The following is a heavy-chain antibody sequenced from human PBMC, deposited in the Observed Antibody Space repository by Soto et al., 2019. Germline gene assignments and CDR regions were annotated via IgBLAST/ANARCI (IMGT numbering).Heavy chain of an antibody. D-gene: IGHD3-10*01. V-gene: IGHV5-10-1*01. Sequence: PGESLKISCKGSGYSFTSYWISWVRQMPGKGLEWMGRIDPSDSYTNYSPSFQGHVTISADKSISTAYLQWSSLKASDTAMYYCASPRSGSYSYWGQGTLVTVSS. CDR3: ASPRSGSYSY. CDR1: GYSFTSYW. CDR2: IDPSDSYT. J-gene: IGHJ4*02.